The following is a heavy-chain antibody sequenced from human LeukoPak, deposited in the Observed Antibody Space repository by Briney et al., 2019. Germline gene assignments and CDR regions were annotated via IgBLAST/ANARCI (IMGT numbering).Heavy chain of an antibody. CDR2: ISASGDTV. Sequence: GGSLRLSCAASGFDFTLYEMNWFRQAPGGGLEWIAYISASGDTVDYAESVKGRFTISRDNAKSSLFLHMNSLRVEDTALYYCAALYYIKATCWGQGTPVTVSS. J-gene: IGHJ4*02. CDR3: AALYYIKATC. V-gene: IGHV3-48*03. D-gene: IGHD3-10*01. CDR1: GFDFTLYE.